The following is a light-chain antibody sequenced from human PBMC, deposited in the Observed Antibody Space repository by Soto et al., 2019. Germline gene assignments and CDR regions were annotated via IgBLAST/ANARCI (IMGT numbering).Light chain of an antibody. CDR1: SSDVGGYNY. Sequence: QSVLTQPASVSVSPGQSITISCTGTSSDVGGYNYASWYQQHPGKAPKLMIYDVRNRPSGVSNRFSGSKSVNTASLTISGLQAEDEADYYCSSYTTISTYVFGTGTKVTVL. CDR2: DVR. J-gene: IGLJ1*01. CDR3: SSYTTISTYV. V-gene: IGLV2-14*01.